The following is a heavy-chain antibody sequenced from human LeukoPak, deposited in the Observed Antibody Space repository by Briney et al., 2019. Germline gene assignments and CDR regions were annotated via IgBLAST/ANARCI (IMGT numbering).Heavy chain of an antibody. J-gene: IGHJ5*02. D-gene: IGHD6-6*01. V-gene: IGHV1-2*02. Sequence: ASVKVSCKASGYTFTGYYMRWVRQAPGQGLEWMGWINPNSGGTNYAQKFQGRVTMTRDTSISTAYMELSRLRSDDTAVYYCARWQLVQRANWFDPWGQGTLVTVSS. CDR3: ARWQLVQRANWFDP. CDR2: INPNSGGT. CDR1: GYTFTGYY.